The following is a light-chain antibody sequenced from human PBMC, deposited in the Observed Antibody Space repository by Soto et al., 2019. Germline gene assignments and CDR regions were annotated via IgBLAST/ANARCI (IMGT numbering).Light chain of an antibody. CDR3: NSHTTSDTRV. V-gene: IGLV2-14*01. CDR1: SRDVGGYNH. J-gene: IGLJ1*01. Sequence: QSVLTQPASVSGSLGQSITISCTGTSRDVGGYNHVSWYQHHPGKAPKLMIYEVTNRPSGVSNRFSGSKSGNTASLTISGLHAEDEATYYCNSHTTSDTRVFGTGTKVTLL. CDR2: EVT.